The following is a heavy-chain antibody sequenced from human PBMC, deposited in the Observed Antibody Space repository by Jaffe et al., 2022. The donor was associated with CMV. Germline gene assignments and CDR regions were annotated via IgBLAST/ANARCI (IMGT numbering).Heavy chain of an antibody. CDR2: IYYSGST. D-gene: IGHD3-3*01. V-gene: IGHV4-59*01. CDR1: GGSISSYY. CDR3: ARDPGSFWSGYYHDAFDI. J-gene: IGHJ3*02. Sequence: QVQLQESGPGLVKPSETLSLTCTVSGGSISSYYWSWIRQPPGKGLEWIGYIYYSGSTNYNPSLKSRVTISVDTSKNQFSLKLSSVTAADTAVYYCARDPGSFWSGYYHDAFDIWGQGTMVTVSS.